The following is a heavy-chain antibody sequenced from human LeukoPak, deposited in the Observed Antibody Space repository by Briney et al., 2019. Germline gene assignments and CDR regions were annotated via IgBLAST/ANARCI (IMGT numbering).Heavy chain of an antibody. CDR3: ARHFGDYSSVLA. V-gene: IGHV4-39*01. D-gene: IGHD4-17*01. Sequence: SETLSLTCSVSGGSISNSPYYLGWLRQPPGTGLEWIGSIYYNGNTYYNPSLKSRVTMSVDTSKNQFSLKLISVTAADTAVYYCARHFGDYSSVLARGQGTLVAVSS. CDR2: IYYNGNT. J-gene: IGHJ4*02. CDR1: GGSISNSPYY.